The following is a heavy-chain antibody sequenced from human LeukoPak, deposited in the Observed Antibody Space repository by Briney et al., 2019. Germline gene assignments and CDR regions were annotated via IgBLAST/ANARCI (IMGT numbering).Heavy chain of an antibody. CDR2: IIPIFGTA. V-gene: IGHV1-69*01. J-gene: IGHJ4*02. D-gene: IGHD3-16*01. CDR3: ARPNYDYVWGHFDY. Sequence: SVKVSCKASGGTFSSYAISWVRQAPGQGLEWMGGIIPIFGTANYAQKFQGRVTITADESTSTAYMGLSSLRSEDTAVYYCARPNYDYVWGHFDYWGQGTLVTVSS. CDR1: GGTFSSYA.